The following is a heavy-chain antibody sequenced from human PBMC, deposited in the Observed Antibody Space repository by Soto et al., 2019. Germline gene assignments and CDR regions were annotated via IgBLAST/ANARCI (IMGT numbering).Heavy chain of an antibody. J-gene: IGHJ4*02. CDR2: IKRDGSEI. Sequence: GGSLRLSCAASGFTFSGYWMSWVRQAPGKGLEWVANIKRDGSEIYYADSVKGRFTISRDNAKDSLYLQMNSLRAEDTAVYYCARAPYCTGRSYSSRVPDSWGRGNLVTVSS. CDR1: GFTFSGYW. D-gene: IGHD2-15*01. CDR3: ARAPYCTGRSYSSRVPDS. V-gene: IGHV3-7*03.